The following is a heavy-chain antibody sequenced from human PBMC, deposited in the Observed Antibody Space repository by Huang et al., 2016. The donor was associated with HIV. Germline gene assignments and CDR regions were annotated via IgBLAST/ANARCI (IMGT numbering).Heavy chain of an antibody. CDR1: GGSISSGCYY. V-gene: IGHV4-30-4*08. Sequence: QVQLQESGPGLVKPSQTLSLTCTVSGGSISSGCYYWSWIRQPPGKGLEWIGYIYYSGSTYYNPALKSRVTISVDTSKNQCSLKVSSVTAADTAVYYCARDTDGGRTFDIWGQGTMVTVSS. CDR3: ARDTDGGRTFDI. D-gene: IGHD2-2*02. CDR2: IYYSGST. J-gene: IGHJ3*02.